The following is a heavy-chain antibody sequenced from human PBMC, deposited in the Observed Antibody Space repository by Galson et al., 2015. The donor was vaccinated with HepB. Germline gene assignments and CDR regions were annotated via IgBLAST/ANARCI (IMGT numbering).Heavy chain of an antibody. CDR1: GFTFSSYA. CDR3: VKDPRHIVVVTYFDY. Sequence: SLRLSCAASGFTFSSYAMHWVRQAPGKGLEYVSAISSNGGSTYYADSVKGRFTISRDNSKNTLYLQMSSLRAEDTAVYYCVKDPRHIVVVTYFDYWGQGTLVTVSS. V-gene: IGHV3-64D*06. D-gene: IGHD2-21*02. CDR2: ISSNGGST. J-gene: IGHJ4*02.